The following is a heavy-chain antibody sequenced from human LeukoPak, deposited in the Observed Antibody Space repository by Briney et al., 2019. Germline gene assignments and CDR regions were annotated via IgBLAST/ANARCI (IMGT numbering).Heavy chain of an antibody. CDR3: ARAQLDTTYYDILTGYNGPVNWFDP. V-gene: IGHV1-18*01. D-gene: IGHD3-9*01. J-gene: IGHJ5*02. CDR2: ISAYNGNT. CDR1: GYTFTSYG. Sequence: GASVKVSCKASGYTFTSYGISWVRQAPGQGLEWMGWISAYNGNTNYAQKLQGRVTMTTDTSTSTAYMELRSLRSDDTAVYYCARAQLDTTYYDILTGYNGPVNWFDPWGQGTLVTVSS.